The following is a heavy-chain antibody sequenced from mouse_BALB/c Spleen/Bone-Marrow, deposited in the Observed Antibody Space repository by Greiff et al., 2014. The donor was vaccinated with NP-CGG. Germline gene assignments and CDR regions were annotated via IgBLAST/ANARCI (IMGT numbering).Heavy chain of an antibody. Sequence: QVKLEQSGGGLVRPGGSLKLSCAASGYTFSSYTMYWVKQSPGQSLEWIGYISPSSGYTNYNEKVKDRFTLSRDNAYSTVYLQLSSLKSEDSAMYYCAIASWGIGDSFAYWGQGTLLTVSA. J-gene: IGHJ3*01. D-gene: IGHD6-1*01. CDR1: GYTFSSYT. CDR2: ISPSSGYT. V-gene: IGHV1-4*01. CDR3: AIASWGIGDSFAY.